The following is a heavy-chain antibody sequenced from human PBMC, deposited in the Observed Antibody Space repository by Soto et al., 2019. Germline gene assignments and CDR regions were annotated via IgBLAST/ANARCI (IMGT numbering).Heavy chain of an antibody. CDR1: GGTFSSYS. CDR3: ARNNYYDSSGYYYFDY. J-gene: IGHJ4*02. V-gene: IGHV1-69*13. D-gene: IGHD3-22*01. CDR2: IIPIFGTT. Sequence: SVKVSCKASGGTFSSYSISWVLQAPGEGLEWMGGIIPIFGTTKHAQKFQGRVTSTADESTSTVYMELSRLTSEDTALYYCARNNYYDSSGYYYFDYWGQGTPVTVSS.